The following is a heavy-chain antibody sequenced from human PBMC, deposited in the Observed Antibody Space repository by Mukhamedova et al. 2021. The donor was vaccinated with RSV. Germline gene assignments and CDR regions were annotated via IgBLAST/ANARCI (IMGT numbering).Heavy chain of an antibody. Sequence: GLEWFGEINHSGSTNYNPSLKSRVTISVDTSKNQFSLKLSSVTAADTAVYYCARDVQYAFDIWGQGTMVTVSS. CDR3: ARDVQYAFDI. J-gene: IGHJ3*02. D-gene: IGHD6-6*01. CDR2: INHSGST. V-gene: IGHV4-34*01.